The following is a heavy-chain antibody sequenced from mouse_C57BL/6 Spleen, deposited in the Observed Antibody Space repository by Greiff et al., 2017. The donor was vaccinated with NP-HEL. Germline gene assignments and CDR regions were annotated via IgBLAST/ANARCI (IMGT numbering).Heavy chain of an antibody. CDR2: INPSNGGT. CDR3: ARSSYLKAMDY. D-gene: IGHD2-12*01. Sequence: QVQLQQPGTELVKPGASVKLSCKASGYTFTSYWMHWVKQRPGQGLEWIGNINPSNGGTNYNEKFKSKATLTVDKSSSTAYLHLSSLTSDDSAVYYCARSSYLKAMDYWGQGTSVTVSS. V-gene: IGHV1-53*01. J-gene: IGHJ4*01. CDR1: GYTFTSYW.